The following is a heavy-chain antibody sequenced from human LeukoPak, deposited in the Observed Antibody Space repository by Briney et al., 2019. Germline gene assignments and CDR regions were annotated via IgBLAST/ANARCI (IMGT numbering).Heavy chain of an antibody. D-gene: IGHD6-13*01. CDR3: AKGVSAGIAADGFDP. CDR1: GFTFSSYA. J-gene: IGHJ5*02. CDR2: ISGSGGST. Sequence: GGSLRLSCAASGFTFSSYAMSWVRQAPGKGLEWVSAISGSGGSTYYADSVKGRFTISRDNSKNTLYLQMNSLRAVDTAVYYCAKGVSAGIAADGFDPWGQGTLVTVSS. V-gene: IGHV3-23*01.